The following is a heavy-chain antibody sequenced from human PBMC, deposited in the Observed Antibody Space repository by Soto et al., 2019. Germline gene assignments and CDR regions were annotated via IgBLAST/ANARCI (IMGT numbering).Heavy chain of an antibody. V-gene: IGHV4-39*01. CDR3: ARQEKITYYYDSSGYYYGRWFDP. J-gene: IGHJ5*02. D-gene: IGHD3-22*01. CDR1: GGSISSSSYY. Sequence: SETLSLTCTVSGGSISSSSYYWGWIRQPPGKGLEWIGSIYYSGSTYYNPSLKSRVTISVDTSKNQFSLKLSSVTAADTAVYYCARQEKITYYYDSSGYYYGRWFDPWGQGTLVTVSS. CDR2: IYYSGST.